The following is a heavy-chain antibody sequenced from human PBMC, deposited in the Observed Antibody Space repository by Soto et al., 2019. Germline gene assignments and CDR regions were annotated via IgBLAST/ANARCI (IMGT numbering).Heavy chain of an antibody. D-gene: IGHD6-13*01. CDR3: ARGMPKLAQGWFDP. CDR1: GFTFSSYE. V-gene: IGHV3-48*03. J-gene: IGHJ5*02. CDR2: ISDSGRYI. Sequence: HPGGSLRLSCAASGFTFSSYEMNWVRQSPGKGLEWVSYISDSGRYIYYADSVKSRFTISRDNAKNTLYLQMNSLRVEDTAVFYCARGMPKLAQGWFDPWGQGTLVTVSS.